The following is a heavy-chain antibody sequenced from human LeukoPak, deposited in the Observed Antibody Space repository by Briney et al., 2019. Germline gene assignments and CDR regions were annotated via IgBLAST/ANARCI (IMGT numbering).Heavy chain of an antibody. J-gene: IGHJ4*02. CDR1: GFTFSRYA. V-gene: IGHV3-30-3*01. Sequence: HSGGSLRLSCAASGFTFSRYAMHWVRQAPGKGLEWVAVISYDGSNKYYADSVKGRFTISRDNSKNTLYLQMNSLRGEDTAVYYCAKDRSESYFYFDFWGQGILVTVSS. CDR3: AKDRSESYFYFDF. CDR2: ISYDGSNK. D-gene: IGHD1-26*01.